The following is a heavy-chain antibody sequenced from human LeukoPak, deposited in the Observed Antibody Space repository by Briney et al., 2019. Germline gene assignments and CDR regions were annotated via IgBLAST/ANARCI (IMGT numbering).Heavy chain of an antibody. V-gene: IGHV4-4*07. Sequence: SETLSLTCTVSGGSISNYYWNWIRQPARKGLEWIGRISSSGSANYNPSLKSRVTLSVDTSKNQLSLILNSVTAADTAVFYCATEPTRTPYYYMDVWGTGTTVIVSS. J-gene: IGHJ6*03. CDR3: ATEPTRTPYYYMDV. CDR1: GGSISNYY. CDR2: ISSSGSA. D-gene: IGHD1-1*01.